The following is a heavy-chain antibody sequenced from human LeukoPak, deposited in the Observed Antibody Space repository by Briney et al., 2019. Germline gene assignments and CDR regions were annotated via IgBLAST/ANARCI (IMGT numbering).Heavy chain of an antibody. CDR1: GFTFTSYW. CDR2: IYPGDSDT. V-gene: IGHV5-51*01. CDR3: ARQAITSDYFDS. Sequence: GEPLKISCKGSGFTFTSYWIGWVRQMPGKGLEWMGIIYPGDSDTRDSPSFQGQVTISADKSTNTAYLQWSSLKASDTAMYYCARQAITSDYFDSWGQGTLVTVSS. J-gene: IGHJ4*02. D-gene: IGHD3-10*01.